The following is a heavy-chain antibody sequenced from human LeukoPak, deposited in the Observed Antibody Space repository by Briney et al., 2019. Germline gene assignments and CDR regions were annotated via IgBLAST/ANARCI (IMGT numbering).Heavy chain of an antibody. D-gene: IGHD5-18*01. J-gene: IGHJ4*02. CDR1: GGSIRCYY. CDR3: ASGERGYSYGPLDY. CDR2: IFYAGST. Sequence: SETLSLTCTVSGGSIRCYYWSWIRQPPGKGLEWIGYIFYAGSTTYNPSLKSRVTISIDTSKNQFSLKLNSVTAADTAVYYCASGERGYSYGPLDYWGQGILVTVSS. V-gene: IGHV4-59*08.